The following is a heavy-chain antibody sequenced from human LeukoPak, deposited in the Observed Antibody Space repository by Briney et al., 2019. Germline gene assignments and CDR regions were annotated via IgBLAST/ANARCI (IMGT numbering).Heavy chain of an antibody. V-gene: IGHV3-23*01. D-gene: IGHD3-10*01. CDR2: ISGSSSTT. CDR3: ATFYGSGGGLTFDP. Sequence: PGGSLRLSCAASGFTFSNYAMSWVRQAPGKGLEWVSAISGSSSTTSYADSVKGRFTISRDNSKNTLYLQMNSLRAEDTAVYYCATFYGSGGGLTFDPWGQGTLVTVSS. J-gene: IGHJ5*02. CDR1: GFTFSNYA.